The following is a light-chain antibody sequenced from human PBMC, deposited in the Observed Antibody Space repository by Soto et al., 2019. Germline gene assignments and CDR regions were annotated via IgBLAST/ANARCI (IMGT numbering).Light chain of an antibody. CDR1: QTVSTY. Sequence: DTQMTQSPSSLSASVGDRVSITCRASQTVSTYLTWYQQKAGKAPTLLIYATSTLQSGVPSRFSGSGSGTEFTLTITSLQPEDFATYYCQQTYTTHRTFGEGTKVAFK. CDR3: QQTYTTHRT. J-gene: IGKJ1*01. CDR2: ATS. V-gene: IGKV1-39*01.